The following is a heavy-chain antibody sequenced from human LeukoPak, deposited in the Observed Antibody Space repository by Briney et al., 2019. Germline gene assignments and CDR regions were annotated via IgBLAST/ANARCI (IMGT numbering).Heavy chain of an antibody. J-gene: IGHJ1*01. CDR1: GFTFSSYA. CDR2: ISYDGSNK. V-gene: IGHV3-30-3*01. D-gene: IGHD3-10*01. Sequence: GGSLRLSCAASGFTFSSYAMHWVRQAPDKGLEWVAVISYDGSNKYYADSVKGRFTISRDNSKNTLYLQMNSLRAEDTAVYYCARCYYGSGTLGYFQHWGQGTLVTVSS. CDR3: ARCYYGSGTLGYFQH.